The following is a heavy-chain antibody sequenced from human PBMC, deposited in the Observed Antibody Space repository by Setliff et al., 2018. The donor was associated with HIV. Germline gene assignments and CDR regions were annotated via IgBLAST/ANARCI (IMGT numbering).Heavy chain of an antibody. J-gene: IGHJ3*02. D-gene: IGHD3-22*01. CDR2: INTSGTT. CDR3: ASRYHYYDSSGYYRQGAFDI. CDR1: GDSSSNDY. V-gene: IGHV4-4*08. Sequence: PSETLSLTCTVSGDSSSNDYWTWVRQPPGKGLEWIGNINTSGTTKYNPSLNSRVTISVDMSKSQFSLKLSSVTAADTAVYSCASRYHYYDSSGYYRQGAFDIWGQGTMVTVSS.